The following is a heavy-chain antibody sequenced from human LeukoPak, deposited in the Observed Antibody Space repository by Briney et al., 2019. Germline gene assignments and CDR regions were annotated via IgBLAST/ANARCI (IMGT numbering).Heavy chain of an antibody. D-gene: IGHD4-17*01. Sequence: GASVKVSCTASGYPFDNFGLTWVRQAPGQGLEWMGWISAYNGNTHYAQKFRGRLTMTTDTSTTTAYLELRSLKSDDTAVYYCARDRLGGDLTGESLYWGQGTLVTVSS. CDR2: ISAYNGNT. V-gene: IGHV1-18*01. CDR3: ARDRLGGDLTGESLY. J-gene: IGHJ4*02. CDR1: GYPFDNFG.